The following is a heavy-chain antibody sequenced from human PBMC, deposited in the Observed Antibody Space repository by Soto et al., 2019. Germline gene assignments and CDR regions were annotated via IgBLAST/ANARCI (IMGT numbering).Heavy chain of an antibody. V-gene: IGHV3-72*01. Sequence: EVQLVESGGGLVQPGGSLRLSCAASGFTFSDHYMDWVRQAPGKGLEWVGRTRNKANSYTTEYAASVKGRFTISRDDSKNSLSLQMSSLKTADTALYYCARVDDSSGYYLDYWGQGTLVTVSS. J-gene: IGHJ4*02. D-gene: IGHD3-22*01. CDR3: ARVDDSSGYYLDY. CDR2: TRNKANSYTT. CDR1: GFTFSDHY.